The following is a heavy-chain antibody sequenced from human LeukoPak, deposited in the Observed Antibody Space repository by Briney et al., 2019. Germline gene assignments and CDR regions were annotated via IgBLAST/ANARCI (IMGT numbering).Heavy chain of an antibody. Sequence: ASVKVSCKASGYTFTGYYMHWVRQAPGQGLEWMGWINPNSGGTNYAQKFQGRVTMTRDTSISTAYMELSRLRSDDAAVYYCAGAYCSRTSCPWWFDPWGQGTLVAVSS. CDR1: GYTFTGYY. D-gene: IGHD2-2*01. CDR2: INPNSGGT. V-gene: IGHV1-2*02. J-gene: IGHJ5*02. CDR3: AGAYCSRTSCPWWFDP.